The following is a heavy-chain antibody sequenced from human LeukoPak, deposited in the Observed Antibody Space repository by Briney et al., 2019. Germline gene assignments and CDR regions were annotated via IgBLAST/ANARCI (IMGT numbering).Heavy chain of an antibody. D-gene: IGHD2/OR15-2a*01. V-gene: IGHV4-39*01. Sequence: SETLSLTCTVSGGSISSSSFYWGWIRQPPGKELQCIGIIYSSGSTSYNPSLKSRVTISLDASKNQFSLKLSSVPAADTAVYYCASPHEGSTTSPLDYWGQGTLVTVSS. CDR2: IYSSGST. J-gene: IGHJ4*02. CDR1: GGSISSSSFY. CDR3: ASPHEGSTTSPLDY.